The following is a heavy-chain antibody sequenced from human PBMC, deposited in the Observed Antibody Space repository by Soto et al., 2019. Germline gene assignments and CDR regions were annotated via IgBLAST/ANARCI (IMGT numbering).Heavy chain of an antibody. CDR3: AKERTPVADDYGDY. Sequence: GGSLRLSCAASGFTFSIYAMHWVRQAPGKGLEWVAVISGDGRAKYHADSVKGRFTISRDNSKNTLYLQMNSLRAEDTAVYYCAKERTPVADDYGDYWGQGTLVTVSS. CDR1: GFTFSIYA. J-gene: IGHJ4*02. CDR2: ISGDGRAK. V-gene: IGHV3-30*18. D-gene: IGHD6-19*01.